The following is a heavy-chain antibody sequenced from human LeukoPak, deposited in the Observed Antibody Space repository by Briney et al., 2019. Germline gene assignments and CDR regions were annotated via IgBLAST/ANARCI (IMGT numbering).Heavy chain of an antibody. CDR1: GYTFTGYY. CDR2: INPNSGGT. V-gene: IGHV1-2*02. D-gene: IGHD1-1*01. J-gene: IGHJ6*03. Sequence: ASVKVSCKASGYTFTGYYMHWVRQAPGQGLEWMGWINPNSGGTNYAQKFQGRVTMTRDTSISTAYMELSRLRSDGTAVYYCASWAAGTRYYYYYMDVWGKGTTVTVSS. CDR3: ASWAAGTRYYYYYMDV.